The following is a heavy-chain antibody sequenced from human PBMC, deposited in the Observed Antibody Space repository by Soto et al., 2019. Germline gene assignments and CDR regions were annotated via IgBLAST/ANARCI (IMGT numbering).Heavy chain of an antibody. CDR2: INPSGGST. CDR3: ASFFFAVSDAFDI. D-gene: IGHD1-20*01. V-gene: IGHV1-46*01. Sequence: ALVKVSCKASGYTFTSYYMHWVRQAPGQGLEWMGIINPSGGSTSYAQKFQGRVTMTRDTSTSTVYMELSSLRSEDTAVYYCASFFFAVSDAFDIWGQGTMVTVSS. CDR1: GYTFTSYY. J-gene: IGHJ3*02.